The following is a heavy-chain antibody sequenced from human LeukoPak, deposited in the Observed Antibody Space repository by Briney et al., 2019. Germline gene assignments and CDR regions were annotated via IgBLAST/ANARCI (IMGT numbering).Heavy chain of an antibody. CDR3: ARRGADYGGNSGIDY. V-gene: IGHV4-61*02. D-gene: IGHD4-23*01. CDR2: IYTSGRT. J-gene: IGHJ4*02. Sequence: SQTLSLTCTVSGDSINSGAYYWTWIRQPAGKGLEWIGRIYTSGRTNYSPSLNSRVTISIDTSKNQFSLKLSSVTAADAAVHFCARRGADYGGNSGIDYWGQGTLVTVSS. CDR1: GDSINSGAYY.